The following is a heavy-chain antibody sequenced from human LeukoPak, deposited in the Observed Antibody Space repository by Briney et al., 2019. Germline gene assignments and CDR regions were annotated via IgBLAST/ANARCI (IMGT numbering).Heavy chain of an antibody. CDR2: MNPNSGNT. J-gene: IGHJ4*02. CDR3: ARGDRDLKTRGECYFGY. Sequence: ASVQVSCQASGYTFSSYDISWVRQATGQGLEWMGWMNPNSGNTGYAQEFQGRVTITRNTSISTAYMELSSLRSEDTAVYYCARGDRDLKTRGECYFGYWGQGTLVTVSS. D-gene: IGHD3-16*01. CDR1: GYTFSSYD. V-gene: IGHV1-8*03.